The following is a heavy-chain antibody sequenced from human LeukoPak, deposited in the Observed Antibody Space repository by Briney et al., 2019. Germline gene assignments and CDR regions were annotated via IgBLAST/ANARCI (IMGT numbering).Heavy chain of an antibody. CDR2: INAGNGNT. J-gene: IGHJ4*02. D-gene: IGHD6-13*01. V-gene: IGHV1-3*01. Sequence: ASVKVSCKASGYTFTSYAMHWVRQAPGQRLEWMGWINAGNGNTNYAQKLQGRVTMTTDTSTSTAYMELRSLRSDDTAVYYCASHFLTRIAAAGELDYWGQGTLVTVSS. CDR1: GYTFTSYA. CDR3: ASHFLTRIAAAGELDY.